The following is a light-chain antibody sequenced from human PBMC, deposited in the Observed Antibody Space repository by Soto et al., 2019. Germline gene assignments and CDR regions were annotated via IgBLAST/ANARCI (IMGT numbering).Light chain of an antibody. V-gene: IGLV2-8*01. CDR1: SSDVGGYNY. CDR2: EVS. CDR3: GAWDDNLNGVV. J-gene: IGLJ2*01. Sequence: QSALTQPPSASGSPGQSVTISCSGTSSDVGGYNYVSWYQQHPGKAPKVMIYEVSKRPSGVPDRFSGSKSGNTASLTVSGLQAEDEADYYCGAWDDNLNGVVFGGGTKLTVL.